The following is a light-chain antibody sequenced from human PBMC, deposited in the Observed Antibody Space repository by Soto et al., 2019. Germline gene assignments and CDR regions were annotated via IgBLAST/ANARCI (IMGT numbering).Light chain of an antibody. CDR2: KVT. J-gene: IGLJ1*01. Sequence: SVLTHPASVSGSPGQSIPISCTGTISDVGGNKYVSWYQQYPGKVPKLLINKVTNRPSGVSYRFSGSKSGNTASLTISALLAEDEADYFCASSTSDSLYVFGTGPKVTVL. CDR1: ISDVGGNKY. V-gene: IGLV2-14*01. CDR3: ASSTSDSLYV.